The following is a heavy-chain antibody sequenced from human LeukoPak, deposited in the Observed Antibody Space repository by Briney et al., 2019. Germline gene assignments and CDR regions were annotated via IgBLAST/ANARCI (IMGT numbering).Heavy chain of an antibody. J-gene: IGHJ4*02. CDR3: ASQYYYDSSGSLSFDY. D-gene: IGHD3-22*01. V-gene: IGHV4-34*01. CDR2: INHSGST. Sequence: PSETLSLTCAVYGGSFSGYYWSWIRQPPGKGLEWFGEINHSGSTNYNPSLKSRVTISVDTSKNQFSLKLSSVTAADTAVYYCASQYYYDSSGSLSFDYWGQGTLVTVSS. CDR1: GGSFSGYY.